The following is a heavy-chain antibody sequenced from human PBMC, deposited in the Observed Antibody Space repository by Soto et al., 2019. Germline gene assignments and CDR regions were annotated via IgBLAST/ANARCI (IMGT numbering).Heavy chain of an antibody. CDR1: AYTFISYR. D-gene: IGHD5-12*01. Sequence: GASVKVSCTASAYTFISYRMHWVRQAPGQGIEWMGRISAYSGNTNYAQKLQGRVTMTTDTSTSTAYMELRSLRSDDTAVYYCARVRGYGGNSGWFDPWGQGTLVTVSS. CDR3: ARVRGYGGNSGWFDP. V-gene: IGHV1-18*04. CDR2: ISAYSGNT. J-gene: IGHJ5*02.